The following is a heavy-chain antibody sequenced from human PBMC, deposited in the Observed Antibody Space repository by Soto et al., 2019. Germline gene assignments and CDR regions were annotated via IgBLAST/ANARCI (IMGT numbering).Heavy chain of an antibody. CDR3: ARDSVFGVVTIGYFQH. D-gene: IGHD3-3*01. CDR1: GFTFSSYS. CDR2: ISSSSSTI. V-gene: IGHV3-48*01. Sequence: PGGSLRLSCAASGFTFSSYSMNWVRQAPGKGLEWVSYISSSSSTIYYADSVKGRFTISRDNAKNSLYLQMDSLRAEDTAVYYCARDSVFGVVTIGYFQHWGQGTLVTVSS. J-gene: IGHJ1*01.